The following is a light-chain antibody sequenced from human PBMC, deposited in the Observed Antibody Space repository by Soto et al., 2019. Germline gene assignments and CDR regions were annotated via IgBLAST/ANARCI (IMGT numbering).Light chain of an antibody. Sequence: IVLTQSPSSVSLSPVERATHSCRASQRVSSYLAWYQQRPGQAPRLLIYDGSSRATGIPARFSGSGFGTDFTLTIASLEPEDFAVYYCQQRSNWPLTFGGGTKVDIK. J-gene: IGKJ4*01. V-gene: IGKV3-11*01. CDR3: QQRSNWPLT. CDR2: DGS. CDR1: QRVSSY.